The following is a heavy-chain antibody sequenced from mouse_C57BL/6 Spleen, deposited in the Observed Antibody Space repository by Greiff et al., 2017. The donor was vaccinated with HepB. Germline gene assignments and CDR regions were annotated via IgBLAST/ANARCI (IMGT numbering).Heavy chain of an antibody. CDR3: TREKDYGYDGRYFDV. CDR1: GFTFSDAW. V-gene: IGHV6-6*01. CDR2: IRNKANNHAT. Sequence: DVKLVESGGGLVQPGGSMKLSCAASGFTFSDAWMDWVRQSPEKGLEWVAEIRNKANNHATYYAESVKGRFTISRDDSKSSVYLQMNSLRAEDTGIYYCTREKDYGYDGRYFDVWGTGTTVTVSS. D-gene: IGHD2-2*01. J-gene: IGHJ1*03.